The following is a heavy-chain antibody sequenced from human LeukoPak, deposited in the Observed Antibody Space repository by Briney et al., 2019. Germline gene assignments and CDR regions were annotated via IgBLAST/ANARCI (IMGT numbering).Heavy chain of an antibody. CDR1: GSSISNGYY. Sequence: SETLSLTCTVSGSSISNGYYWGWIRQPPGKGLEWIGNTYHSGSTYYNPSLKSRVTISVDTSKNQFSLKLSSVTAADTAVYYCARVPSSTSSYYMDVWGKGTTVTISS. D-gene: IGHD2-2*01. V-gene: IGHV4-38-2*02. CDR2: TYHSGST. CDR3: ARVPSSTSSYYMDV. J-gene: IGHJ6*03.